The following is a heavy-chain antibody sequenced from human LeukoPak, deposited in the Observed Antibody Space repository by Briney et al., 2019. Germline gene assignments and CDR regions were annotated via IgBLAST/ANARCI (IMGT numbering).Heavy chain of an antibody. V-gene: IGHV3-7*03. CDR1: GFTFSSYW. CDR2: INHNGNVN. D-gene: IGHD3-16*01. Sequence: GKSLRLSCAASGFTFSSYWMNWARQAPGKGLEWVASINHNGNVNYYVDSVKGRFTISRDNAKNSLYLQMSNLRAEDTAVYFCARGGGLDVWGQGATVTVSS. J-gene: IGHJ6*02. CDR3: ARGGGLDV.